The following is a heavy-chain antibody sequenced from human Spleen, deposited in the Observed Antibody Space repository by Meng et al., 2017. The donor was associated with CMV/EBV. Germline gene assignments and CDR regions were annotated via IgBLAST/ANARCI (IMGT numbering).Heavy chain of an antibody. CDR3: ARGGRGIVLVPASHFDF. CDR1: YNFATYG. J-gene: IGHJ4*02. D-gene: IGHD2-2*01. V-gene: IGHV1-18*01. Sequence: YNFATYGINWARQAPGQGLEWMGWVSPNNGNTYYAQKLQGRVTMTADTLTSTAYMDLRSLTSDDTAVYYCARGGRGIVLVPASHFDFWGPGTLVTVSS. CDR2: VSPNNGNT.